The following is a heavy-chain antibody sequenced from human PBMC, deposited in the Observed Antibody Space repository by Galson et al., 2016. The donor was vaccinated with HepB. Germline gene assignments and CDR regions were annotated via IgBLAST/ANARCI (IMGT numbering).Heavy chain of an antibody. J-gene: IGHJ5*02. Sequence: SVKVSCKVSGYTFINYAISWVRQAPGQGLEWMGWIHPYTGHTKYAHKLQGRVTLTTDTSTATAYMELGSLTSDDTAVYFCARGSVYCGDDCFSERFDPWGRGTLVTVSS. D-gene: IGHD2-21*02. CDR1: GYTFINYA. CDR3: ARGSVYCGDDCFSERFDP. CDR2: IHPYTGHT. V-gene: IGHV1-18*04.